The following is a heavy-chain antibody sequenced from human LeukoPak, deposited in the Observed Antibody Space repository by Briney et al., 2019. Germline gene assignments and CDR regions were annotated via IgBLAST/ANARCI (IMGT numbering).Heavy chain of an antibody. J-gene: IGHJ4*02. D-gene: IGHD5-12*01. CDR1: GYTFTSYG. Sequence: ASVKVSCNASGYTFTSYGISWVRQAPGQGLEWMGWISAYNGNTNYAQKLRGRVTMTTDTSTSTAYMELRSLRSDDTAVYYCAITSGPRVATIVNDYWGQGTLVTVSS. CDR3: AITSGPRVATIVNDY. V-gene: IGHV1-18*01. CDR2: ISAYNGNT.